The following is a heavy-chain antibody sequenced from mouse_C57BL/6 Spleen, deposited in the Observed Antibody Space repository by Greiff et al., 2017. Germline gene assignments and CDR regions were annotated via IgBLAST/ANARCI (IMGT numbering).Heavy chain of an antibody. CDR3: TRWDYDAFAY. Sequence: VKLKQSGAELVRPGASVTLSCKASGYTFTDYEMHWVKQTPVHGLEWIGAIDPETGGTAYNQKFKGKAILTADKSSSTAYMELRSLTSEDSAVYYCTRWDYDAFAYWGQGTLVTVSA. J-gene: IGHJ3*01. CDR2: IDPETGGT. V-gene: IGHV1-15*01. D-gene: IGHD2-4*01. CDR1: GYTFTDYE.